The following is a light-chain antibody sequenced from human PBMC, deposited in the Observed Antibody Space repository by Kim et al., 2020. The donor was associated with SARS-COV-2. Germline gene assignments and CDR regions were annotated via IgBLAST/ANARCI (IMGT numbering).Light chain of an antibody. J-gene: IGKJ1*01. V-gene: IGKV1-5*03. CDR1: QSISSW. CDR3: QQYHSYPT. Sequence: SETVRDRVTITCRASQSISSWMAWYQQKPGKAPKVLIYKASSLESGVPSRFSGSGSGAEFTLTISSLQPDDFATYYCQQYHSYPTFGQGTKVDIK. CDR2: KAS.